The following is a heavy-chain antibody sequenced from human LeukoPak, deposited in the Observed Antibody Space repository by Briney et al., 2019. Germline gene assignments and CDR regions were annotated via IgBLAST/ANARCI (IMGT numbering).Heavy chain of an antibody. CDR2: INPNSGGT. CDR3: ARDLVIIRGYYYYYGMDV. D-gene: IGHD6-6*01. V-gene: IGHV1-2*06. J-gene: IGHJ6*02. CDR1: VYTFTGYY. Sequence: ASVKVSCKASVYTFTGYYMHWVRQAPGQGLEWMGRINPNSGGTNYAQKLQGRGTMTMDTAISTAYMELSRRRSDAAAVSYCARDLVIIRGYYYYYGMDVWGQGTTVTVSS.